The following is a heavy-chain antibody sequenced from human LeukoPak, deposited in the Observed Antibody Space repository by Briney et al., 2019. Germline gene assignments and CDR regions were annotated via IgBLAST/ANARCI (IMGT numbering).Heavy chain of an antibody. CDR3: ARQDYYGSGSYYHNWLDP. V-gene: IGHV5-10-1*01. J-gene: IGHJ5*02. CDR2: VDPSDSYT. CDR1: GYSFTSYW. Sequence: GESLNICCKGSGYSFTSYWISWVREMPGKGLEWMGRVDPSDSYTNYSPSFQGHVTISADKSISTAYLQWSSLKASDTAMYYCARQDYYGSGSYYHNWLDPWSQGTLVTVSS. D-gene: IGHD3-10*01.